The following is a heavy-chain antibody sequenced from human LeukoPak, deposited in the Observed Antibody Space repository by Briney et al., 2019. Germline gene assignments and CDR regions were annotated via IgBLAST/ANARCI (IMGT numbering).Heavy chain of an antibody. D-gene: IGHD3-22*01. V-gene: IGHV3-21*01. J-gene: IGHJ4*02. CDR3: ARAGGGSGYYYVDY. CDR2: ISSSSSYI. Sequence: GGSLRLSCAASGFTFSSYSMNWVRQAPGKGLEWVSSISSSSSYIYYADSVKGRFTISRDNAKNSLYLQMNSLRAEDTAVYYCARAGGGSGYYYVDYWGQGTLVTVSS. CDR1: GFTFSSYS.